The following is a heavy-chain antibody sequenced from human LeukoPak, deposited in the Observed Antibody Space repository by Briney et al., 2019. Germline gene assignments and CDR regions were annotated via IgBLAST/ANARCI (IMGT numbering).Heavy chain of an antibody. J-gene: IGHJ4*02. V-gene: IGHV3-23*01. CDR2: ISDSGDIT. CDR1: GFNFSSYS. D-gene: IGHD5-12*01. Sequence: GSLRPSFAAPGFNFSSYSISWVRPAPGEGLGWVSPISDSGDITYYADSVKGRFTISRDNSKNTLYLQMNSLRAEDTAVYYCSKDRAGYSGARGFDYWGQGTLVTVSS. CDR3: SKDRAGYSGARGFDY.